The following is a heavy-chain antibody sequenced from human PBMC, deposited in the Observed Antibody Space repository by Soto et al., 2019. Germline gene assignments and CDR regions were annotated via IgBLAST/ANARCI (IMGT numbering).Heavy chain of an antibody. V-gene: IGHV3-23*01. CDR3: ARGDRGGSGSPASYYYSGLDV. CDR1: GFTFNSYA. D-gene: IGHD3-10*01. CDR2: VSAGGDMT. Sequence: PGGSLRLSCAASGFTFNSYAMSWVRQAPGKGLEWVSSVSAGGDMTYYSDSVKGRFTISRDNSNNALFLQMNSLRIEGTALYYCARGDRGGSGSPASYYYSGLDVWGQGTTVTVSS. J-gene: IGHJ6*02.